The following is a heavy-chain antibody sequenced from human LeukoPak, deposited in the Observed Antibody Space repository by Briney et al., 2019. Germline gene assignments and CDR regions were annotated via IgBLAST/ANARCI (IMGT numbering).Heavy chain of an antibody. CDR2: ISSSGTTI. CDR3: ASEGDFSNWFDP. V-gene: IGHV3-48*03. CDR1: GFTFSSYE. D-gene: IGHD2-21*02. Sequence: GGSLRLSCAASGFTFSSYEMNWVRQAPGKGLEWVSYISSSGTTIYCADSVKGRFTISRDNAKNSLYLQMNSLRAEDTALYYCASEGDFSNWFDPWGQGTLVTVSS. J-gene: IGHJ5*02.